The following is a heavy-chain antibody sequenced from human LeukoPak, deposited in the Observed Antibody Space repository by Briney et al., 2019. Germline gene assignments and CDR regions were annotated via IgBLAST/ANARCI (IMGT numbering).Heavy chain of an antibody. J-gene: IGHJ5*02. CDR3: AREDIAPGIAAVHLFAP. Sequence: ASVKVSCKASGGTFSSYAISWVRQAPGQGLEWMGRIIPILGIANYAQKFQGRVTITADNSTSTAYMELSSLRSEDTAVYYCAREDIAPGIAAVHLFAPWGQGTLVTVSS. V-gene: IGHV1-69*04. CDR1: GGTFSSYA. CDR2: IIPILGIA. D-gene: IGHD6-13*01.